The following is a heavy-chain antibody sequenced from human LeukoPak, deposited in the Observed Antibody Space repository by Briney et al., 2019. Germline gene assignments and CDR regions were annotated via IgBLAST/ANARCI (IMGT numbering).Heavy chain of an antibody. CDR3: AKDARVRGVITLDY. D-gene: IGHD3-10*01. CDR1: GFTFSSYA. V-gene: IGHV3-23*01. Sequence: GGSLRLSCAASGFTFSSYAMSWVRQAPGKGLEWVSAISGSGGSTYYADSVKGRFTISRDNSKNSLYLQMNSLRAEDTAVYYCAKDARVRGVITLDYWGQGTLVTVSS. J-gene: IGHJ4*02. CDR2: ISGSGGST.